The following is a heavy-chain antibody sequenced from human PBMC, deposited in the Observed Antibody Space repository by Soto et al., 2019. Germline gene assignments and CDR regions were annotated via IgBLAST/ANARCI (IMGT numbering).Heavy chain of an antibody. CDR1: GYTFTSYG. D-gene: IGHD6-19*01. V-gene: IGHV1-18*04. CDR2: ISVYSGNT. J-gene: IGHJ4*02. CDR3: ARGSYSSGWTFGY. Sequence: ASVKVSCKASGYTFTSYGISWVRQAPGQGLEWMGWISVYSGNTKYPRKLQGRVTMTTDTSTSTAYMELRSLRSDDTAVYYCARGSYSSGWTFGYWGQGTLVTVSS.